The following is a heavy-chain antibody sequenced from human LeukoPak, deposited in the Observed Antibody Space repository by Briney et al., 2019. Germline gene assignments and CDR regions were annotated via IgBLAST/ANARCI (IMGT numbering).Heavy chain of an antibody. V-gene: IGHV4-34*01. CDR1: GGSFSGYY. J-gene: IGHJ5*02. CDR2: INHSGST. D-gene: IGHD2-2*01. Sequence: PETLSLTCAVYGGSFSGYYWSWIRHPPGKGLEWIGEINHSGSTNYNPSLKSRDTISVDTSKNQFSLKLSSVTAADTAVYYCARTAYCSSTSCYGAWFDPWGQGTLVTVSS. CDR3: ARTAYCSSTSCYGAWFDP.